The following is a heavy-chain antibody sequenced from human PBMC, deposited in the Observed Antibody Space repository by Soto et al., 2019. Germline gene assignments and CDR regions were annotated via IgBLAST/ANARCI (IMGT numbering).Heavy chain of an antibody. J-gene: IGHJ4*02. Sequence: TLSLPCPVSGGSLSRGGYYWSWIRQHPGKGLEWIGYIYYSGSTYYNPSLKSRVTISVDTSKNPSSLQLSSVTAAATAVYYCAREESAPGYSSGFGFDDWGQGTLVTVSS. D-gene: IGHD5-18*01. CDR3: AREESAPGYSSGFGFDD. CDR1: GGSLSRGGYY. V-gene: IGHV4-31*03. CDR2: IYYSGST.